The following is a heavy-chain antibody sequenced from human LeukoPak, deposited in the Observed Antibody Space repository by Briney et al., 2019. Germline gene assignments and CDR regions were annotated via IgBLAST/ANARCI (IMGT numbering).Heavy chain of an antibody. Sequence: PSETLSLTCAVYGGSFSGYYWSWIRQTPGKGLEWIGEINHSGSTNYNPSLKSRVTISVDTSKNQFSLKLSSVTAADTAVYYCARVPTYYDSSGYYFLYYYYMDVWGKGTTVTVSS. J-gene: IGHJ6*03. D-gene: IGHD3-22*01. V-gene: IGHV4-34*01. CDR1: GGSFSGYY. CDR2: INHSGST. CDR3: ARVPTYYDSSGYYFLYYYYMDV.